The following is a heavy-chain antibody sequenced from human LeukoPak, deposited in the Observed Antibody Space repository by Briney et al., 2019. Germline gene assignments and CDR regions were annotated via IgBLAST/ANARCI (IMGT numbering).Heavy chain of an antibody. V-gene: IGHV3-21*01. CDR3: ARENGDYADAFDI. D-gene: IGHD4-17*01. Sequence: GGSLRLSCAASGFTFTNYRMAWVRQAPGKGLEWVSSISSTSGYIFYADSVQGRFTISRDNAKSSLYLQMNSLRAEDTAVYYCARENGDYADAFDIWGQGTMVTVSS. J-gene: IGHJ3*02. CDR2: ISSTSGYI. CDR1: GFTFTNYR.